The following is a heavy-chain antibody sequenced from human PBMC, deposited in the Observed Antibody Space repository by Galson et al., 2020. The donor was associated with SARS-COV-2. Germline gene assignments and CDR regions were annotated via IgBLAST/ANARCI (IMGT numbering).Heavy chain of an antibody. V-gene: IGHV3-48*03. CDR2: ISSSGSTI. CDR3: ARVVYYDFWSGYSDY. Sequence: GGSLRLSCAASGFTFSSYEMNWVRQAPGKGLEWVSYISSSGSTIYYADSVKGRFTISRDNAKNSLYLQMNSLRAEDTAVYYCARVVYYDFWSGYSDYWGQGTLVTVSS. J-gene: IGHJ4*02. D-gene: IGHD3-3*01. CDR1: GFTFSSYE.